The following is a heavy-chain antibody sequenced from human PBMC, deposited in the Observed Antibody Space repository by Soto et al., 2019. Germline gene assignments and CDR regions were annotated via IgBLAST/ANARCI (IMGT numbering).Heavy chain of an antibody. D-gene: IGHD3-10*01. CDR1: GFTFSTYW. J-gene: IGHJ6*02. CDR3: ARGGGTYGSYYYAMDV. CDR2: INSDGSST. V-gene: IGHV3-74*01. Sequence: EVQLAESGGGLVQRGGSLRLSCEASGFTFSTYWMHWVRQAPGKGLVWVSRINSDGSSTNYADSVKGRFTISRDNAKNTLYLQMTSLRAEDTAVYYCARGGGTYGSYYYAMDVWGQGTTVTVSS.